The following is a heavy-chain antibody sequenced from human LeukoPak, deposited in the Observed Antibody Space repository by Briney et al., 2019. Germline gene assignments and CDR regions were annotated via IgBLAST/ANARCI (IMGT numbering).Heavy chain of an antibody. J-gene: IGHJ1*01. CDR1: AFPFSSYA. CDR2: ISYDGSNK. V-gene: IGHV3-30-3*01. Sequence: GRSLRLSCAASAFPFSSYAMHWVRQPPGKGLDWVAHISYDGSNKYYADPVKGRFTISRDNSKNTLYLEMNSLRAEDTAMYYCARGVTTGYLPYWGQGTLVTVSS. D-gene: IGHD3-9*01. CDR3: ARGVTTGYLPY.